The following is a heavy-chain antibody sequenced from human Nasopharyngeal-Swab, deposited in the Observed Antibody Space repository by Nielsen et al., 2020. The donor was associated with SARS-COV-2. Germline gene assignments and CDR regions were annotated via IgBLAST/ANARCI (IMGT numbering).Heavy chain of an antibody. V-gene: IGHV3-23*01. J-gene: IGHJ6*02. CDR3: ASPYPYCSGGSCYTGRYYYGMDV. CDR1: GFTFSSYA. CDR2: ISGSGGST. Sequence: GGSLRLSCAASGFTFSSYAMSWVRQAPGKGLEWVSAISGSGGSTYYADSVKSRFTISRDNSKNTLYLQMNSLRAEDTAVYYCASPYPYCSGGSCYTGRYYYGMDVWGQGTTVTVSS. D-gene: IGHD2-15*01.